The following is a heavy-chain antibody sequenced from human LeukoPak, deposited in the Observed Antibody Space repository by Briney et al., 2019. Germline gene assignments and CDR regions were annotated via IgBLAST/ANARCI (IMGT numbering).Heavy chain of an antibody. CDR3: AREGDGGIFDY. J-gene: IGHJ4*02. CDR2: IYSGGST. CDR1: GFTVSSNY. V-gene: IGHV3-53*01. D-gene: IGHD4-23*01. Sequence: PGGSLRLSCAASGFTVSSNYMSWVRQAPGKGLEWVSVIYSGGSTYYADSVKGRFTISRDNAKNSLYLQMNSLRDEDTAVYYCAREGDGGIFDYWGQGTLVTVSS.